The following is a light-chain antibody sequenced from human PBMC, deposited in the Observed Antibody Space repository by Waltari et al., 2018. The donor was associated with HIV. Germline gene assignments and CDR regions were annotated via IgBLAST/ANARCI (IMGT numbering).Light chain of an antibody. CDR1: QSVSRRY. CDR3: QQFGTFT. Sequence: EIVLTQSPGTLSLSPGERAPLSCRASQSVSRRYLAWYQQKPGQAPRLVISGASSRATGITDRFSGSGSGTDFTLTISGLEPEDFAVYYCQQFGTFTFGGGTKVEIK. V-gene: IGKV3-20*01. CDR2: GAS. J-gene: IGKJ4*01.